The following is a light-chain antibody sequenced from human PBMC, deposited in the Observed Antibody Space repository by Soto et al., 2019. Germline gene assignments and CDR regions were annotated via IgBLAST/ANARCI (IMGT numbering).Light chain of an antibody. Sequence: QSVLTQPPSVSGAPGQRVTISCTGSSSSIGAGYDVHWYQQLPGTAPKLLIDGNINRPSGVPDRFSGSKSGTSASLAITGLQAEDEADYYCQSYDSSLSTWVFGGGTQLTVL. V-gene: IGLV1-40*01. CDR3: QSYDSSLSTWV. CDR2: GNI. CDR1: SSSIGAGYD. J-gene: IGLJ3*02.